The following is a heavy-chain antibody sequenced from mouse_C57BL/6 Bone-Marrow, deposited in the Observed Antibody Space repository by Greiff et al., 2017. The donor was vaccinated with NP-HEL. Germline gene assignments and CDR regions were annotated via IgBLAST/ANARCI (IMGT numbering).Heavy chain of an antibody. CDR2: INSGGSYT. J-gene: IGHJ2*01. Sequence: EVKLVESGGDLVKPGGSLKLSCAASGFTFSSYGMSWVRQTPDKRLEWVATINSGGSYTYYPDSVKGRFTISRDNAKNTLYLQMSSLKSEDTAMYYCARHDPYGDYWGQGTTLTVSS. CDR3: ARHDPYGDY. CDR1: GFTFSSYG. D-gene: IGHD1-1*01. V-gene: IGHV5-6*01.